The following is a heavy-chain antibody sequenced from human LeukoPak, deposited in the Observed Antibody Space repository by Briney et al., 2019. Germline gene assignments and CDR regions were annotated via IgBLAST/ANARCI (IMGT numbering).Heavy chain of an antibody. Sequence: ASVKVSCKASGYTFTGYYMNWVRQSPGQGLEWMGWINPSSGVTNFAQKFQGRVTMTRDTSIRTAYMELSRLRSDDTAVYYCARDGFESGWYHFDYWGQGTLVTVSS. CDR2: INPSSGVT. CDR3: ARDGFESGWYHFDY. V-gene: IGHV1-2*02. J-gene: IGHJ4*02. CDR1: GYTFTGYY. D-gene: IGHD6-19*01.